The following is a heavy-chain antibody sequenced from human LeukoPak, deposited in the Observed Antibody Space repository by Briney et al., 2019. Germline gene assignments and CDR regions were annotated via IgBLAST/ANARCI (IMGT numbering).Heavy chain of an antibody. V-gene: IGHV3-21*01. CDR1: RFTFSSYS. Sequence: GGSLRLSCAASRFTFSSYSMNWVRQAPGKGLEWVSSISSSGSYIYYADSVKGRFTISRDNAKNSLYLQMNSLRAEDTAVYYCARDRWDSSGYYSHLFDYWGQGTLVTVSS. D-gene: IGHD3-22*01. CDR3: ARDRWDSSGYYSHLFDY. J-gene: IGHJ4*02. CDR2: ISSSGSYI.